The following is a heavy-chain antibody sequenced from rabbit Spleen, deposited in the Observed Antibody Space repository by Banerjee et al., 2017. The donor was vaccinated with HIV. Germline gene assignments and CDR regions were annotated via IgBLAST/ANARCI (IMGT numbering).Heavy chain of an antibody. CDR3: ARGSAAMAMVITGFYLTL. J-gene: IGHJ4*01. V-gene: IGHV1S40*01. D-gene: IGHD2-1*01. CDR1: GFSFSTTYY. CDR2: GYPDGIGST. Sequence: QSLEESGGDMVKPGASLTLTCTASGFSFSTTYYICWVRQAPGKGLEWIGCGYPDGIGSTAYASWAKGRFTISKSSSSTVTLQMTSLTAADTATYFCARGSAAMAMVITGFYLTLWGPGTLVPVS.